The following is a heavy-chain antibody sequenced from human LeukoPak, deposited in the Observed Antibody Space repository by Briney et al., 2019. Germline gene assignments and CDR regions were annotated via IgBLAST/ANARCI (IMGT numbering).Heavy chain of an antibody. D-gene: IGHD3-10*01. CDR1: GFTFSSYG. J-gene: IGHJ4*02. Sequence: GGSLRLSCAASGFTFSSYGMHWVRQAPGNGLEWVAVISYDGSNKYYADSVKGRFTISRDDSKNTLYLQMNSLRAEDTAVYYCAKASDPSFLLRELDYWGQGTLVTVSS. V-gene: IGHV3-30*18. CDR3: AKASDPSFLLRELDY. CDR2: ISYDGSNK.